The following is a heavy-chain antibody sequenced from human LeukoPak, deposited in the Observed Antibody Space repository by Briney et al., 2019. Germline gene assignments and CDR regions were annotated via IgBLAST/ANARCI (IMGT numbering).Heavy chain of an antibody. Sequence: GGSLRLSCAAPGFTFSDYYMSWIRQAPGKGLEWVSYISSSGSTIYYADSVKGRFTISRDNAKNSLYLQMNSLRAEDTAVYYCARDTCSGTSCYRDYYYGMDVWGQGTTVTVSS. D-gene: IGHD2-2*02. CDR1: GFTFSDYY. CDR2: ISSSGSTI. CDR3: ARDTCSGTSCYRDYYYGMDV. V-gene: IGHV3-11*01. J-gene: IGHJ6*02.